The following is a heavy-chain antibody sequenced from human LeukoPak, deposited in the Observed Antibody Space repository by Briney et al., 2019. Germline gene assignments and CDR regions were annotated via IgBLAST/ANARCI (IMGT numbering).Heavy chain of an antibody. D-gene: IGHD3-22*01. V-gene: IGHV3-30*18. Sequence: GGSLRLSCAASGFTFSSYGMHWVRQAPGKGLEWVAVISYDGSNKYYADSVKGRLTISRDNSKNTLYLQMNSLRAEDTAVYYCAKRMHYYDSSGLGFDYWGQGTLVTVSS. CDR1: GFTFSSYG. CDR3: AKRMHYYDSSGLGFDY. CDR2: ISYDGSNK. J-gene: IGHJ4*02.